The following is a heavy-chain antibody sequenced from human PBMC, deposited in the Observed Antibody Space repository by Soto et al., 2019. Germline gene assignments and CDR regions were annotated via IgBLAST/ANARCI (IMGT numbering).Heavy chain of an antibody. V-gene: IGHV5-10-1*01. CDR1: GYNFSTYW. CDR2: IDPSDSYT. Sequence: GESLKISCKGSGYNFSTYWISWVRQMPGKGLEWMGRIDPSDSYTNYSPSFQGHVTISADTSINTAYLQWSSLKASDTAMYYCTRHAWFDYWGQGTLVTVSS. CDR3: TRHAWFDY. J-gene: IGHJ4*02.